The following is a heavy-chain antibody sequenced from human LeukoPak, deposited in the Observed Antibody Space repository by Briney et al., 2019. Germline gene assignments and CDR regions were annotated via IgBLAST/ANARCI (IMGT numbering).Heavy chain of an antibody. CDR2: IYYSGST. J-gene: IGHJ6*02. Sequence: SETLSLTCTVSGGSISSGGYYWSWIQQPPGKGLEWIGYIYYSGSTNYNPSLKSRVTISVDTSKNQFSLKLSSVTAADTAVYYCARGESVFGLGYYYYYYGMDVWGQGTTVTVPS. CDR3: ARGESVFGLGYYYYYYGMDV. D-gene: IGHD3/OR15-3a*01. V-gene: IGHV4-61*08. CDR1: GGSISSGGYY.